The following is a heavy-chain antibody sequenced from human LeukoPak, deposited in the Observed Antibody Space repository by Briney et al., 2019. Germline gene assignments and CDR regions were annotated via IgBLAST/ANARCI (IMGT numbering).Heavy chain of an antibody. D-gene: IGHD6-13*01. V-gene: IGHV4-39*01. Sequence: PSETLSLTCTVSGGSISSSSYYWGWIRQPPGKGLEWIGSIYYSGSTHCNPSLKSRVTISVDTSKNQFSLKLSSVTAADTAVYYCARCIAAAIPSWGQGTLVTVSS. J-gene: IGHJ5*02. CDR2: IYYSGST. CDR1: GGSISSSSYY. CDR3: ARCIAAAIPS.